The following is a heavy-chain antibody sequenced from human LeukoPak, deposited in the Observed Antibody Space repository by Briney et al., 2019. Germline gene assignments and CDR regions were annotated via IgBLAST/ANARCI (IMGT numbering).Heavy chain of an antibody. V-gene: IGHV1-69*05. J-gene: IGHJ3*02. Sequence: EASVKVSCKASGYTFTSYAMHWVRQAPGQRLEWMGGIIPIFGTANYAQKFQGRVTITTDESTSTAYMELSSLRSEDTAVYYCGGGGGDYCSSTSCYTGTFDIWGQGTMVTVSS. CDR1: GYTFTSYA. CDR3: GGGGGDYCSSTSCYTGTFDI. CDR2: IIPIFGTA. D-gene: IGHD2-2*02.